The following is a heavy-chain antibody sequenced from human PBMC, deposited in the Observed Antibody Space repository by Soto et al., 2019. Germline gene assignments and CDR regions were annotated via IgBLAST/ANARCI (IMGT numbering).Heavy chain of an antibody. V-gene: IGHV3-23*01. D-gene: IGHD3-10*01. Sequence: PGGSLRLSCAASGFTFSSYAMSWVRQAPGKGPEWVSSVSAGGDLTYYSDSVKGRFTISRDNSNNALFLQMNSLRAEDTALYYCARGDRGGSGSPASYYYSGLDVWGQGTTVTVSS. CDR1: GFTFSSYA. CDR2: VSAGGDLT. CDR3: ARGDRGGSGSPASYYYSGLDV. J-gene: IGHJ6*02.